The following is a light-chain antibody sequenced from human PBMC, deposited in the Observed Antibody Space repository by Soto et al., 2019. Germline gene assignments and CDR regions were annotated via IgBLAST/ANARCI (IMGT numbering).Light chain of an antibody. CDR3: SSYVGSGTYVV. J-gene: IGLJ2*01. CDR1: SSDVGTYSL. Sequence: QSVLTQPASVSGSPGQSITISCTGTSSDVGTYSLVSWYQQHPGNAPKLMIYEGNKRPSGVSNRFSGSKSGNTASLTISGLQAEDEGDYYCSSYVGSGTYVVFGGGTQLTVL. V-gene: IGLV2-23*01. CDR2: EGN.